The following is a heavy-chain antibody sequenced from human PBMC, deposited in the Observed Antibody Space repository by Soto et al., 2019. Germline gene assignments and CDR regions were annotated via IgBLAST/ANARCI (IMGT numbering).Heavy chain of an antibody. CDR1: GGSFSGYY. D-gene: IGHD5-12*01. CDR2: INHSGST. CDR3: ARGKGWLRGIYYYYYMDV. J-gene: IGHJ6*03. Sequence: SETLSLTCAVYGGSFSGYYWSWIRQPPGKGLEWIGEINHSGSTNYNPSLKSRVTISVDTSKNQFSLKLSSVTAADTAVYYCARGKGWLRGIYYYYYMDVWGKGTTVTVSS. V-gene: IGHV4-34*01.